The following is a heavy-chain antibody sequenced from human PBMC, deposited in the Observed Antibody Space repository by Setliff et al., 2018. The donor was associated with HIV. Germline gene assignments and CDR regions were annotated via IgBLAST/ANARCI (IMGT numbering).Heavy chain of an antibody. D-gene: IGHD3-10*01. CDR2: LHLSGDT. Sequence: SETLSLPCTVSGDSINSGTYYWSWIRQPAGKGLEWIGRLHLSGDTNYNPSLKSRVTMSIDTSKNQFSLKLSSVTAADTAVYYCARDNSYYYGSGSHYWYGMDVWGQGTTVTVSS. CDR3: ARDNSYYYGSGSHYWYGMDV. CDR1: GDSINSGTYY. J-gene: IGHJ6*01. V-gene: IGHV4-61*02.